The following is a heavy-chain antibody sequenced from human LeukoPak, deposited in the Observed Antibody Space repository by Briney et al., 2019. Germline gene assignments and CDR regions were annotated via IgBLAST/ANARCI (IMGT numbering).Heavy chain of an antibody. CDR2: ISTYNGDT. Sequence: ASVKVSCKASGYTFSSYGISWVRQAPGRGLEWMAWISTYNGDTNYAEKLQGRVTMTRDTSTNTAYMELRSLRSDDTAVYYCARDRGYSYGFDYWGQGTLVSVSS. D-gene: IGHD5-18*01. V-gene: IGHV1-18*01. CDR1: GYTFSSYG. J-gene: IGHJ4*02. CDR3: ARDRGYSYGFDY.